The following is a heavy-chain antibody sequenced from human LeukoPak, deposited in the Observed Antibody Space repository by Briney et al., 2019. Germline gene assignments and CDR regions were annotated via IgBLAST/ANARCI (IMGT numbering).Heavy chain of an antibody. D-gene: IGHD6-13*01. CDR1: GYSFTNYW. J-gene: IGHJ4*02. CDR2: IYPDDSDT. CDR3: AREYSGSWYE. Sequence: GESLKISCKGSGYSFTNYWIGWVRQMAGKGLEWMGIIYPDDSDTRYSPSFQGQVTISADKSIGTAYLQWSSLKASDTAMYYCAREYSGSWYEWGQGTLVTVSP. V-gene: IGHV5-51*01.